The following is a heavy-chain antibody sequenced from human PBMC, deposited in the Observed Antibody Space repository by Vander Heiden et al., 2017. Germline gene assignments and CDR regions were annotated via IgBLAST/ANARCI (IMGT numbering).Heavy chain of an antibody. D-gene: IGHD5-18*01. J-gene: IGHJ6*02. CDR2: IYSGGST. Sequence: EVQLVESGGGLIQPGGSLRLSCAASGFPFCGNYMSWVRQAPGKGREWVSVIYSGGSTYYADAVKGRFTISRDNSKNTLYHQMNSLRAEDTAVYYCARRRGYSYARAGGMDVWGQGTTVTVSS. CDR3: ARRRGYSYARAGGMDV. CDR1: GFPFCGNY. V-gene: IGHV3-53*01.